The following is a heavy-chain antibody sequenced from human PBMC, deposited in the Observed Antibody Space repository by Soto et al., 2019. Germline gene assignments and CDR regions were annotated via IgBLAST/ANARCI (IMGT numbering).Heavy chain of an antibody. CDR1: AGAISSYY. CDR2: TYTSGST. D-gene: IGHD2-15*01. Sequence: RALPRTGSAGAISSYYWRCIRQPAGKGMEWVGRTYTSGSTDYNPSLQSRVTMSVDTTKNQFSRKLSSVTAADTHGAYCLPLHVSRSGPYGIHVWGQGTTVTVSS. CDR3: LPLHVSRSGPYGIHV. V-gene: IGHV4-4*07. J-gene: IGHJ6*02.